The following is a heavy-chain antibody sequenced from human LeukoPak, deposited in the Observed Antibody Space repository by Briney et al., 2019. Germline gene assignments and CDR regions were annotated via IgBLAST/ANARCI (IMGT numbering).Heavy chain of an antibody. CDR3: ARTRGGYSYGDLGFDY. V-gene: IGHV1-69*04. Sequence: SSVKVSCKASGGTFSSYAISWVRQAPGQGLEWMGRIIPILGIAKYAQKFQGRVTITADKSTSTAYMELSSLRSEDTAVYYCARTRGGYSYGDLGFDYWGQGTLVTVSS. D-gene: IGHD5-18*01. J-gene: IGHJ4*02. CDR1: GGTFSSYA. CDR2: IIPILGIA.